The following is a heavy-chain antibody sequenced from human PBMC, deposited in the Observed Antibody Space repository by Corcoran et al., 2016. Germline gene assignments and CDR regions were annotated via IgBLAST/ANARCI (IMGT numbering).Heavy chain of an antibody. D-gene: IGHD3-3*01. CDR3: AKGGAWSGYYCCCDP. CDR2: ISYDGSNK. V-gene: IGHV3-30*18. CDR1: GFTFSSYG. Sequence: QVQLVESGGGVVQPGRSLRLSCAASGFTFSSYGMHWVRQAPGKGLEWVAVISYDGSNKYYADSVKGRFTISRDNSKNTLYLQMNRLRAEVRAVYDCAKGGAWSGYYCCCDPWGQGTLVTVSS. J-gene: IGHJ5*02.